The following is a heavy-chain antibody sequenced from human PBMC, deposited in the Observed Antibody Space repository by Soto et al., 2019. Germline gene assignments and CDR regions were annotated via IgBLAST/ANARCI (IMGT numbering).Heavy chain of an antibody. CDR1: GYTFTDHG. CDR3: XXDRXXLTQNFLDVY. D-gene: IGHD3-16*01. V-gene: IGHV1-18*01. J-gene: IGHJ4*02. Sequence: QIQLVQSGAEVKKPGASVKVSCKASGYTFTDHGISWVRQAPGQGFEWMGWISAYNDYTAYAQKFQGRVTMTTDKYTNTAYMELRSLTSDDTXXXXXXXDRXXLTQNFLDVYWGQGTLVTVSS. CDR2: ISAYNDYT.